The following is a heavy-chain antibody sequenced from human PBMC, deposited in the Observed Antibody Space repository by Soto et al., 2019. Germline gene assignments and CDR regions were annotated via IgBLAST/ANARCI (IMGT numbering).Heavy chain of an antibody. CDR2: INPSGGST. CDR1: GYTFTSYY. V-gene: IGHV1-46*01. CDR3: AREGADGGAFDY. Sequence: QVQLVQSGAEVKKPGASVKVSCKASGYTFTSYYMHWVRQAPGQGLEWMGIINPSGGSTSYAQKFQGRVTMTRDTSTSSVYMELSSLRSEDTAVYYCAREGADGGAFDYWGRGTLVTVSS. J-gene: IGHJ4*02. D-gene: IGHD3-10*01.